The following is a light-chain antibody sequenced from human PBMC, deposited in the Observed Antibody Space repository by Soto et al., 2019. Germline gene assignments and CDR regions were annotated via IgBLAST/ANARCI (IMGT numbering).Light chain of an antibody. J-gene: IGLJ1*01. CDR1: SSNIGRSA. CDR2: YDD. V-gene: IGLV1-36*01. CDR3: AAWDGSLRGYV. Sequence: QSVLIQPSSVSEAPGQTVTISCSGSSSNIGRSAVNWYQQVPGKAPRLLVYYDDMLPSGVSDRFSGSKSGTSASLAISGLQSDDEADYYCAAWDGSLRGYVFGTGTKLTVL.